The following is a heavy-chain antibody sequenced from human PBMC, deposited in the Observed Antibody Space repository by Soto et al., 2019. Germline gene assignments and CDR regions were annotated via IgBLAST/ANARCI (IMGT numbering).Heavy chain of an antibody. CDR1: GFTFSSYA. CDR2: ISGSRGST. V-gene: IGHV3-23*01. J-gene: IGHJ4*02. Sequence: VQLLEAGGGLVQPGGPLRLSCAASGFTFSSYAMSWVRQAPGKGLEWVSAISGSRGSTYYADSVKGRFTITRDNSKNTLYLQMNSLRAEDTAVYYCAKAPTPNPFDYWGQGTQVTVSS. CDR3: AKAPTPNPFDY.